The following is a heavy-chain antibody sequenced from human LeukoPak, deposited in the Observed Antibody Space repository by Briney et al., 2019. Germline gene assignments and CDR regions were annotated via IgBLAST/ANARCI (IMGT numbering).Heavy chain of an antibody. CDR2: ISSSSSYI. V-gene: IGHV3-21*01. CDR1: GFTFSSYS. Sequence: GGSLRLSCAASGFTFSSYSMNWVRQAPGKGLEWVSSISSSSSYIYYADSVKGRFPISRDNAKNSLYLQMNSLRAEDTAVYYCARQSSGYDLGYWGQGTLVTVSS. J-gene: IGHJ4*02. D-gene: IGHD5-12*01. CDR3: ARQSSGYDLGY.